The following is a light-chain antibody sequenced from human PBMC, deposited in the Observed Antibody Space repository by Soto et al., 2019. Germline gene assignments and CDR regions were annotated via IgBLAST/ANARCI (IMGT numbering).Light chain of an antibody. J-gene: IGLJ2*01. CDR1: SSDVGGCNY. CDR3: SSYAGSNNQGVV. Sequence: QSVLTQPPSASGSPGQSVTISCTGTSSDVGGCNYVSWYQQHPGEAPKLMIYEVSKRPSGVPDRFSGSKSGNTASLTVSGLQAEDEADYYCSSYAGSNNQGVVFGGGTKLTV. CDR2: EVS. V-gene: IGLV2-8*01.